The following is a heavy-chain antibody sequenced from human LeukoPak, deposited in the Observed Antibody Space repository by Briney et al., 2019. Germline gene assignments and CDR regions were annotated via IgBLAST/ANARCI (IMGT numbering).Heavy chain of an antibody. CDR3: ARRQSGYDYGYSDY. CDR2: ISAYNGNT. CDR1: GYTFTSYG. J-gene: IGHJ4*02. Sequence: ASVKVSCKASGYTFTSYGISWVRQAPGQGLEWMGWISAYNGNTNYAQKLQGRVTMTTDTSTSTAYMELRSLRSDDTAVYYCARRQSGYDYGYSDYWGQGTLVTVSS. D-gene: IGHD5-12*01. V-gene: IGHV1-18*01.